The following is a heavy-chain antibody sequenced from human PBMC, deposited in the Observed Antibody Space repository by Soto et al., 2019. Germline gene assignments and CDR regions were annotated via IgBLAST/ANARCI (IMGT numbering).Heavy chain of an antibody. V-gene: IGHV4-31*03. CDR1: GDSISGGASF. CDR3: AKLSCTSSTCYFPGCFDP. Sequence: SETLSLTCTVSGDSISGGASFWSWIRQPPGKGLEWIANVYYSGSSYYNPSLKSRLTISVDTTKNQFSLQLKSMTAADTAVYYCAKLSCTSSTCYFPGCFDPWGQGTLVTVSS. J-gene: IGHJ5*02. D-gene: IGHD2-2*01. CDR2: VYYSGSS.